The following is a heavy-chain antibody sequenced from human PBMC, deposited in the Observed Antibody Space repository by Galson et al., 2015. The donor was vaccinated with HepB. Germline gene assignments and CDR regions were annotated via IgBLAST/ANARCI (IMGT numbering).Heavy chain of an antibody. CDR2: INPDSGGT. CDR3: ARVRTHGEYSGNYDAFDL. V-gene: IGHV1-2*06. D-gene: IGHD1-26*01. Sequence: SVKVSCKASGYTFTGYYMHWVRQAPGQGLEWMGRINPDSGGTKYAQKFQGRVTMTRDTSIGTAYMELSSLRSDDTALFYCARVRTHGEYSGNYDAFDLWGQGTMVTVSS. CDR1: GYTFTGYY. J-gene: IGHJ3*01.